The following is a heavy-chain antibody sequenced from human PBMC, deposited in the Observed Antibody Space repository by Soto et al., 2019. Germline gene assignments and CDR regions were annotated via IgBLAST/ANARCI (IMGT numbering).Heavy chain of an antibody. D-gene: IGHD6-13*01. CDR3: ARVVIAAAGDLFDY. CDR1: GGSFSGYY. CDR2: INHSGST. V-gene: IGHV4-34*01. Sequence: SETLSLTCAVYGGSFSGYYWSWIRQPPGKGLEWIGEINHSGSTNYNPSLKSRVTISVDTSKNQFSLKLSSVTAADTAVYYCARVVIAAAGDLFDYWGQGTLVTVS. J-gene: IGHJ4*02.